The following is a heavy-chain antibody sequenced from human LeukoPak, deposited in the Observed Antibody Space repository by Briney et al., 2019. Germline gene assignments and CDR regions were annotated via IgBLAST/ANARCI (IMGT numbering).Heavy chain of an antibody. CDR2: IYYSGST. Sequence: PSETLSLTCAVYGGSFSGYYWSWIRQPPGKGLEWIGYIYYSGSTNYNPSLKSRVTISVDTSKNQFSLKLSSVTAADTAVYYCARDLGAAAGTPWFDPWGQGTLVTVSS. J-gene: IGHJ5*02. CDR1: GGSFSGYY. D-gene: IGHD6-13*01. V-gene: IGHV4-59*01. CDR3: ARDLGAAAGTPWFDP.